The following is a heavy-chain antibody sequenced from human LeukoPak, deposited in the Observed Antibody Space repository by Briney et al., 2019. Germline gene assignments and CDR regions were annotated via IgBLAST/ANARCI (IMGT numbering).Heavy chain of an antibody. CDR1: GGSISNYY. V-gene: IGHV4-4*07. CDR2: IYTSGST. D-gene: IGHD3-3*01. J-gene: IGHJ4*02. Sequence: SETLSLTCTVSGGSISNYYWNCIRHPAGKGLEWIGRIYTSGSTNYNPSLKSRVTISVDRSKNQFSLKLSSVTAADTAVYYCARVRFLEWLPDYWGQGTLVTVSS. CDR3: ARVRFLEWLPDY.